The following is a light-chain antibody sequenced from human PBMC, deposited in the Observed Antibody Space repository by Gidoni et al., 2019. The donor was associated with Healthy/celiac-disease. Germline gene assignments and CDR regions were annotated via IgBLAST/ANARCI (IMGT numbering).Light chain of an antibody. V-gene: IGKV1-39*01. CDR1: QSISSY. J-gene: IGKJ3*01. CDR2: AAS. Sequence: DIQMTQSPSSLSASVGDRVTITCRASQSISSYLNLYQQKPGKAPKLLIYAASSLQSGVPSRFSGSGSGTDFTLTISSLQPEDFATYYCQQSYSTPPLFTVGPGTKVDIK. CDR3: QQSYSTPPLFT.